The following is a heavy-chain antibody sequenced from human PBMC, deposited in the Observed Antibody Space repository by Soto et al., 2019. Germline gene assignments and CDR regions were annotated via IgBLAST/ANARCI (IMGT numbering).Heavy chain of an antibody. CDR1: GYTFTNYG. J-gene: IGHJ6*02. D-gene: IGHD2-2*01. CDR2: INTYNGNT. V-gene: IGHV1-18*01. CDR3: ARDSGRFDVDPAAISVMSV. Sequence: ASVKVSCKASGYTFTNYGISWVRQAPGQGLEWMGWINTYNGNTNHAQKLQGRVTMTTDTSTSTAYMELRSLRSDDTAVYYCARDSGRFDVDPAAISVMSVSAQGTTVPVS.